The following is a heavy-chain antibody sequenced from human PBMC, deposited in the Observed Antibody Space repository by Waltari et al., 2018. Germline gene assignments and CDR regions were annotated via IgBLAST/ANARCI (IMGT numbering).Heavy chain of an antibody. J-gene: IGHJ4*02. D-gene: IGHD4-17*01. CDR2: INPNSGDT. V-gene: IGHV1-2*06. CDR1: GSILTTYG. CDR3: ARDLGSDYGNRDY. Sequence: QGQLVQSAAEMKQPGASVRVSCQTSGSILTTYGISWVRRAPGQGLEWMGRINPNSGDTNYAQKFQGRVTLTRDTSINTAYMELSSLKSDDTAVYYCARDLGSDYGNRDYWGQGTLVTVPS.